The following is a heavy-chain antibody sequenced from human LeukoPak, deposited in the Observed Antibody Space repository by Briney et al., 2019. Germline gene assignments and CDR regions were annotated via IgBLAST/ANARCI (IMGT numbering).Heavy chain of an antibody. J-gene: IGHJ4*02. D-gene: IGHD2-8*01. CDR3: ARDDGILYHGPFDY. V-gene: IGHV1-69*05. CDR2: IIPIFGTA. CDR1: GGTFSSYA. Sequence: SVKVSCKASGGTFSSYAISLVRQAPGQGLEWMGRIIPIFGTANYAQKFQGRVTITTDESTSTAYMELSSLRSEDTAVYYCARDDGILYHGPFDYWGQGTLVTVSS.